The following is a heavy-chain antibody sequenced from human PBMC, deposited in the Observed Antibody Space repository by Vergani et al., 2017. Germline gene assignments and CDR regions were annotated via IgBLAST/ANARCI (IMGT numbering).Heavy chain of an antibody. CDR1: GGSISSGSYY. CDR3: ARRVVVVAAQAGDAFDI. V-gene: IGHV4-61*02. D-gene: IGHD2-15*01. J-gene: IGHJ3*02. Sequence: QMQLQESGPGLVKPSQTLSLTCTVSGGSISSGSYYWSWIRQPAGKGLEWIGRIYTSGSTNYNPSLKSRVTISVDTSKNQFSLKLSSVTAADTAVYYCARRVVVVAAQAGDAFDIWGQGTMVTVSS. CDR2: IYTSGST.